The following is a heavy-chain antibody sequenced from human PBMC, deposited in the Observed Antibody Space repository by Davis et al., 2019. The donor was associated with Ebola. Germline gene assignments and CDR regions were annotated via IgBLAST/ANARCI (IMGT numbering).Heavy chain of an antibody. D-gene: IGHD3-16*01. CDR2: IYYSGSS. Sequence: PSETLSLTCTVSGGSMSRYYWSWIRQPPGKGLEWIGYIYYSGSSSYNPSLKNRVTMSVDTSKSQFSLKLTSVTAADTAVYYCARTHDNVWGSYDYWGQGTLVTASS. J-gene: IGHJ4*02. CDR3: ARTHDNVWGSYDY. V-gene: IGHV4-59*01. CDR1: GGSMSRYY.